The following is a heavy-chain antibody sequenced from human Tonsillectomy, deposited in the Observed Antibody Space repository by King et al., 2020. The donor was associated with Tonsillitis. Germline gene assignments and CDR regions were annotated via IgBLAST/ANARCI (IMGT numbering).Heavy chain of an antibody. CDR1: GFIFSNNW. J-gene: IGHJ4*02. D-gene: IGHD3-22*01. Sequence: EVQLVESGGGLVQPGGSLRLSCAASGFIFSNNWMQWVRQAPGKGLVGVSRINDDGSTTLYADSVQGRFTVSRDNAKNTLYLQMNSLRAEDTAVYYCVKDSSGSYWGQGTLVTVSS. CDR2: INDDGSTT. CDR3: VKDSSGSY. V-gene: IGHV3-74*03.